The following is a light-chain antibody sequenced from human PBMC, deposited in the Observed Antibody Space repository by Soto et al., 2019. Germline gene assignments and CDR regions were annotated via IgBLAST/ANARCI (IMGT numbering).Light chain of an antibody. CDR2: EVT. Sequence: QSVLTQPASVSGSPGQSITISCTGTGSDVGGYNYVSWFQQHPGQAPKLLIYEVTTRPSGVSTRFSGSKSGNTASLTISGLQAEDEADYHCSSYSSSGTLFVFGTGTKVTVL. CDR3: SSYSSSGTLFV. J-gene: IGLJ1*01. V-gene: IGLV2-14*01. CDR1: GSDVGGYNY.